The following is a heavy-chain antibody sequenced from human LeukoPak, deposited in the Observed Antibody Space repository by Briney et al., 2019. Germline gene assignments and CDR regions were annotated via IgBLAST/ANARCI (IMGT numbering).Heavy chain of an antibody. Sequence: GGSLRLSCAASGFTFSSYGMHWVRQAPGKGLEWVAVIWYDGSNKYYADSVKGRFTISRDNSKNTLYLQMNSLRAEDTAVYYCARSVVGAPIYFDYWGQGTLVTVPS. CDR1: GFTFSSYG. CDR2: IWYDGSNK. J-gene: IGHJ4*02. CDR3: ARSVVGAPIYFDY. V-gene: IGHV3-33*01. D-gene: IGHD2-15*01.